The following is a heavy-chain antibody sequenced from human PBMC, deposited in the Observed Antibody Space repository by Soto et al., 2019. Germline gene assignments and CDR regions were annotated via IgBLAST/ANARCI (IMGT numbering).Heavy chain of an antibody. V-gene: IGHV3-7*03. J-gene: IGHJ4*02. Sequence: LRLSCAASGFTFSSYWMSWVRQAPGKGLEWVANIKQDGSEKYYVDSVKGRFTISRDNAKNSLYLQMNSLRAEDTAVYYCARGGDDSSGYYSPPFDYWGQGTLVTVSS. CDR3: ARGGDDSSGYYSPPFDY. CDR2: IKQDGSEK. CDR1: GFTFSSYW. D-gene: IGHD3-22*01.